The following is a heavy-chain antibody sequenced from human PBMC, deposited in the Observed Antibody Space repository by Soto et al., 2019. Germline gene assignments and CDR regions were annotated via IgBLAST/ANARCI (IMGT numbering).Heavy chain of an antibody. V-gene: IGHV4-59*01. Sequence: SETLSLTCTVSGVSISSYYWSWIRQPPGKGLEWIGYIYYSGSTNYNPSLKSRVTISVDTSKNQFSLKLRSVTAADTAVYYCARGRSSGWYDAFDIWGQGTMVT. D-gene: IGHD6-19*01. CDR2: IYYSGST. CDR3: ARGRSSGWYDAFDI. J-gene: IGHJ3*02. CDR1: GVSISSYY.